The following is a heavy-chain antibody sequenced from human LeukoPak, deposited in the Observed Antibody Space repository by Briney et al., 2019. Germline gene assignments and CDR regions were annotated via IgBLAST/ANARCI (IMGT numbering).Heavy chain of an antibody. J-gene: IGHJ5*02. CDR2: IWYDGSNK. V-gene: IGHV3-33*06. D-gene: IGHD3-9*01. Sequence: GGSLRLSCAASGFTFSRYGMHWVRKAPGKGVEWVAVIWYDGSNKYYEDSVKGRFTISRDNSNNTLYLQINSLRSQATPVYYCAKAPGSPLRYFDWPPHPWGQATLVTVSS. CDR3: AKAPGSPLRYFDWPPHP. CDR1: GFTFSRYG.